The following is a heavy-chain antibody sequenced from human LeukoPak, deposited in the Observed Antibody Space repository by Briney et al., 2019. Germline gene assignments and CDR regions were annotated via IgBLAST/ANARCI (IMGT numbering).Heavy chain of an antibody. CDR1: GYTFTGYY. CDR2: INPNSGGT. J-gene: IGHJ4*02. D-gene: IGHD2-21*01. Sequence: GASVKVSCKASGYTFTGYYMHWVRQAPGQGLEWMGWINPNSGGTNYAQKFQGRVTMTKDTSISTAYMELSRLRSDDTAVYYCARDRWGSGYFDYWGQGTLVTVSS. V-gene: IGHV1-2*02. CDR3: ARDRWGSGYFDY.